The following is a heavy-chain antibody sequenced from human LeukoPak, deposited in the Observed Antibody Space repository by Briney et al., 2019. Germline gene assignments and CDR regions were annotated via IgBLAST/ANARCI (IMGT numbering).Heavy chain of an antibody. Sequence: GGSLRLSCAASGFTFSSYEMNWVRQAPGKGLEWVSYISGSGSTIYYADSVKGRFTISRDNAKNSLYLQMNSLRAEDTAVYYCARARSVVVVPAALDPWGQGTLVTVSS. CDR3: ARARSVVVVPAALDP. CDR2: ISGSGSTI. D-gene: IGHD2-2*01. CDR1: GFTFSSYE. J-gene: IGHJ5*02. V-gene: IGHV3-48*03.